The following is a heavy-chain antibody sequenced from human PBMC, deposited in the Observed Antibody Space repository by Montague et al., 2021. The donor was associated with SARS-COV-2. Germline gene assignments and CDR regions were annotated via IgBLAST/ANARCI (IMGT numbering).Heavy chain of an antibody. CDR2: IYYSGST. V-gene: IGHV4-39*07. Sequence: SETLSLTCTVSGGSISSSSYYWGWIRQPPGKGLEWIGSIYYSGSTYYNPSLKSRVTISVDTSENQFSLKLSFVTAADTAVYYCARVGRQQLVRLSGMDVWGQGTTVTVSS. J-gene: IGHJ6*02. D-gene: IGHD6-13*01. CDR1: GGSISSSSYY. CDR3: ARVGRQQLVRLSGMDV.